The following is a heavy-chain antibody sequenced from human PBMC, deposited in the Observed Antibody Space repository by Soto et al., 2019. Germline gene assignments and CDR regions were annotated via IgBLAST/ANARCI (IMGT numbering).Heavy chain of an antibody. CDR2: FDPKDVLP. D-gene: IGHD3-9*01. CDR3: ATVVGFGRYYFDV. CDR1: GHKVTELP. J-gene: IGHJ4*02. V-gene: IGHV1-24*01. Sequence: GASVKVSCKVSGHKVTELPIYWMRQSPGTGLECMVGFDPKDVLPVYAQNFESIVTMTEDASTDTAFLEVENLRSEDTAVYFCATVVGFGRYYFDVWGQVSLVTVSS.